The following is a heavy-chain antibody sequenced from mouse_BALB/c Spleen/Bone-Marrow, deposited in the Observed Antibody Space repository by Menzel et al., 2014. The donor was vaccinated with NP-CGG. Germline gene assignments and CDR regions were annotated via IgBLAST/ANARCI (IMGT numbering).Heavy chain of an antibody. CDR3: ARYGSYVGGTMDY. Sequence: EVQLQQSGPDLVKPGASVKISRKASGYSFXGYYMHWVKQSHGKSLEWIGRVNPNNGGTSNNQKFKGKAILNVDKSSSTAYMELRSLTSEDSAVYYCARYGSYVGGTMDYWSQGTSVTVSS. V-gene: IGHV1-26*01. CDR2: VNPNNGGT. D-gene: IGHD1-1*02. J-gene: IGHJ4*01. CDR1: GYSFXGYY.